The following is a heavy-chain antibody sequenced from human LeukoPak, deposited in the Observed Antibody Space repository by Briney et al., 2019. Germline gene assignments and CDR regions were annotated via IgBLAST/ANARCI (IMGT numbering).Heavy chain of an antibody. CDR2: VQYSGFG. D-gene: IGHD3-3*01. V-gene: IGHV4-39*07. CDR1: HGSIATHSHF. CDR3: VRGVSNDCYFDL. J-gene: IGHJ2*01. Sequence: PSETLSLTCTVSHGSIATHSHFWGWLRQPPGKGLEFVASVQYSGFGYKSPSLRSRVAVSTDTSKNQFSLRLESVTAADTAVYFCVRGVSNDCYFDLWGSGTLVSISS.